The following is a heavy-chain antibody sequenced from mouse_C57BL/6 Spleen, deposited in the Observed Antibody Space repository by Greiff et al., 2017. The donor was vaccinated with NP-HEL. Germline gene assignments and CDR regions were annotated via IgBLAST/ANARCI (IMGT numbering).Heavy chain of an antibody. D-gene: IGHD2-10*01. CDR1: GFSLTSYG. CDR2: IWSGGST. V-gene: IGHV2-2*01. Sequence: QVQLKESGPGLVQPSQSLSITCTASGFSLTSYGVHWVRQSPGKGLEWLGVIWSGGSTDYNAAFISRLSISKDNSKSQVFFKMNSLQADDTAIYYCARPYSGAMDYWGQGTSVTVSS. J-gene: IGHJ4*01. CDR3: ARPYSGAMDY.